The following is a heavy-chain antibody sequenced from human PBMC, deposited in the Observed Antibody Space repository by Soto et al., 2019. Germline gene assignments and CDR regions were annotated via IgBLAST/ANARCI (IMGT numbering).Heavy chain of an antibody. Sequence: GESLKLSCTSSGYRSTSYWVSWVHQLPGKGLELMGRIDPSDSYTNYSPSFQGHVTISADKSISTAYLQWSSLKASDTAMYYCAMTIFGVEKGYYYYYGMDVWCQGTTVTV. V-gene: IGHV5-10-1*01. CDR3: AMTIFGVEKGYYYYYGMDV. J-gene: IGHJ6*02. D-gene: IGHD3-3*01. CDR2: IDPSDSYT. CDR1: GYRSTSYW.